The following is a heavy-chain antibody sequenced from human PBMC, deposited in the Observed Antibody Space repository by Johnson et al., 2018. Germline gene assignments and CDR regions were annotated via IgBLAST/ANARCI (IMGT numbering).Heavy chain of an antibody. CDR3: ARDFLYSSGSRGFNDY. CDR1: GFTVSSNY. Sequence: EVQLVESGGGLVQPGGSXSLSCAVSGFTVSSNYMSWVRQAPGKGLEWVSVIYGGGSTYYAESGKGRFTISRDNSKNQLVLQMNSLRAEDTAVYYCARDFLYSSGSRGFNDYWGQGTLVTVSS. J-gene: IGHJ4*02. V-gene: IGHV3-66*02. D-gene: IGHD6-19*01. CDR2: IYGGGST.